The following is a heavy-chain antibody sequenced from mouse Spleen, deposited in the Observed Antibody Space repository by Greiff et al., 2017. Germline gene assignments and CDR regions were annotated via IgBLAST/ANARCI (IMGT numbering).Heavy chain of an antibody. D-gene: IGHD4-1*01. V-gene: IGHV2-2*01. CDR2: IWSGGST. J-gene: IGHJ4*01. CDR1: GFSLTSYG. Sequence: QVHVKQSGPGLVQPSQSLSITCTVSGFSLTSYGVHWVRQSPGKGLEWLGVIWSGGSTDYNAAFISRLSISKDNSKSQVFFKMNSLQADDTAIYYCARNEGLGRGAMDYWGQGTSVTVSS. CDR3: ARNEGLGRGAMDY.